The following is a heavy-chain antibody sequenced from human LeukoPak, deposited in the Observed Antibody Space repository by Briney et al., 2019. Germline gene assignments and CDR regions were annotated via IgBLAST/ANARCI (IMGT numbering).Heavy chain of an antibody. V-gene: IGHV3-7*05. Sequence: EGSLRLSCAASGFTFSNYWMTWVRQAPGKGLEWVANIKQDESEKYYVESVKGRFTISRDNAKNSLYLQMNSLRAEDTAVYYCARDPWSLDYWGQGTLVTVSS. CDR2: IKQDESEK. J-gene: IGHJ4*02. D-gene: IGHD2-15*01. CDR3: ARDPWSLDY. CDR1: GFTFSNYW.